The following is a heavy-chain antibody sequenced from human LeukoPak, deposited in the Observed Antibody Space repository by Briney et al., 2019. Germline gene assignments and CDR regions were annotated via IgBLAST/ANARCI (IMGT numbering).Heavy chain of an antibody. J-gene: IGHJ6*03. D-gene: IGHD5-12*01. V-gene: IGHV4-4*07. CDR1: GGSISSYY. Sequence: SETLSLTCTVSGGSISSYYWSWIRQPAGKGLEWIGRIYTSGSTNYNPSLKSRVTISVDTSKNQFSLKLSSVTAADTAVYYCARGPRGYSGYDPYYYYYMDVWGKGTTVTISS. CDR2: IYTSGST. CDR3: ARGPRGYSGYDPYYYYYMDV.